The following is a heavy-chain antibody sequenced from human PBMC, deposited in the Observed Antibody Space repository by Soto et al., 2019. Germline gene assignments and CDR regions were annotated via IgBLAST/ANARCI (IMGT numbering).Heavy chain of an antibody. J-gene: IGHJ4*02. Sequence: PGGSLRLSCTASGFTFGDYAMSWVRQAPGKGLEWVGFIRSKAYGGTTEYAASVKGRFTISRDESKSIAYLQMNSLKTEDTAVYYCTRSALRFLEWLLYLRPFDYWGQGTLVTVSS. D-gene: IGHD3-3*01. V-gene: IGHV3-49*04. CDR2: IRSKAYGGTT. CDR3: TRSALRFLEWLLYLRPFDY. CDR1: GFTFGDYA.